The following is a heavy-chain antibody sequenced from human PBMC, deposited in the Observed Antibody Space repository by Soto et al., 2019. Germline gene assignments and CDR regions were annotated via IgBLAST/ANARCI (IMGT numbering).Heavy chain of an antibody. J-gene: IGHJ4*02. CDR1: GFTFSNAW. V-gene: IGHV3-15*07. CDR2: IKSKTDGGTT. D-gene: IGHD2-15*01. CDR3: TTDPAPEDIVVVVAATRPFDY. Sequence: PGGSLRLSCAASGFTFSNAWINWVRQAPGKGLEWVGRIKSKTDGGTTDYAAPVKGRFTISRDDSKNTLYLQMNSLKTEDTAVYYCTTDPAPEDIVVVVAATRPFDYWGQGILVTVSS.